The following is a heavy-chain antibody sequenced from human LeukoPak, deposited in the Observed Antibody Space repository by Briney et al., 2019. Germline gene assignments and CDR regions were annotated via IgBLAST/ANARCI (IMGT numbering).Heavy chain of an antibody. CDR3: ARVHVGATSGYFDY. Sequence: PSETLSLTCTVSSGSISSYYWSWIRQPPGKGLEWIGYIYYSGSTNYNPSLKSRVTISVDTSKNQFSLKLSSVTAADTAVYYCARVHVGATSGYFDYWGQGTLVTVSS. D-gene: IGHD1-26*01. J-gene: IGHJ4*02. CDR2: IYYSGST. V-gene: IGHV4-59*01. CDR1: SGSISSYY.